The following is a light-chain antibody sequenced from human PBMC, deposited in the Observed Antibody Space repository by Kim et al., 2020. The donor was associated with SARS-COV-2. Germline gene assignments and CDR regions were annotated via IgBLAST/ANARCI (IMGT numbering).Light chain of an antibody. J-gene: IGKJ2*03. CDR2: KAS. CDR3: QLYNSYSYC. Sequence: DLQMTQSPSTLSASVGDRVTITCRASQSISSWLAWYQQKPGKAPKLLIYKASSLESGVPSRFSGTGSETEFTLTISSLQPDDFATYYCQLYNSYSYCLGQGPRLEI. V-gene: IGKV1-5*03. CDR1: QSISSW.